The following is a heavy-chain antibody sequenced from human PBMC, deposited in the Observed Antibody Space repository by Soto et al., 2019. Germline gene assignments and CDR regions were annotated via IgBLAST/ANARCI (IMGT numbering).Heavy chain of an antibody. Sequence: QLQLQESGPGLVKPSETLSLTCTVSGGSISSSSYYWGWIRQPPGKGLECIGSIYYSGSTYYNPSLKSRVTISVDTSKNQFSLKLSSVTAADTAVYYCARRLEGWLVLFDYWGQGTLVTVSS. CDR3: ARRLEGWLVLFDY. V-gene: IGHV4-39*01. CDR2: IYYSGST. D-gene: IGHD6-19*01. CDR1: GGSISSSSYY. J-gene: IGHJ4*02.